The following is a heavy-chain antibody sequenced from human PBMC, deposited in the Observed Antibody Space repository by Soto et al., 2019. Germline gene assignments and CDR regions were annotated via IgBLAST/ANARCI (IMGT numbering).Heavy chain of an antibody. CDR3: ATRSSYGDYYYYYYYYGMDV. Sequence: PSETLSLTCTVSGGSITNYYWSWIRQPPGKGLEWIGYIYSSGSTNYNPSLKSRVTISADTSKNQFSLKLTSVTAADTAVYYCATRSSYGDYYYYYYYYGMDVWGQGTTITVSS. J-gene: IGHJ6*02. CDR2: IYSSGST. CDR1: GGSITNYY. D-gene: IGHD4-17*01. V-gene: IGHV4-59*01.